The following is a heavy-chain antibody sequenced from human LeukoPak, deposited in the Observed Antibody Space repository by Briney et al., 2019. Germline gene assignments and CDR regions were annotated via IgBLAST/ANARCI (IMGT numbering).Heavy chain of an antibody. CDR2: ISYDESDK. J-gene: IGHJ6*02. Sequence: GRSLRLSCAASGFTFSKYGMHWVRQAPGKGMEWVAGISYDESDKYYADSVKGRFTLSRDNSKNTLYLQMNSLRPEDTAAYYCAKGVVAATNAAYYGMDVWGQGTTVTVSS. D-gene: IGHD2-15*01. CDR1: GFTFSKYG. CDR3: AKGVVAATNAAYYGMDV. V-gene: IGHV3-30*18.